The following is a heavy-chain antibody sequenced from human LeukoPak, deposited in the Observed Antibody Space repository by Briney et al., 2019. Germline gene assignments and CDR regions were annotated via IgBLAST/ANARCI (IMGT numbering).Heavy chain of an antibody. Sequence: GESLKISCKGSGTIFTNYLIGGLRQMPGKGLEWMGIIYPGDSATTYSPSFQGQVTISAGKSISTAYLHWSSVKASDTAVYYGAMCCTGRVYYAEGLDIWGQGTMVTVSS. J-gene: IGHJ3*02. D-gene: IGHD2-8*02. V-gene: IGHV5-51*01. CDR1: GTIFTNYL. CDR3: AMCCTGRVYYAEGLDI. CDR2: IYPGDSAT.